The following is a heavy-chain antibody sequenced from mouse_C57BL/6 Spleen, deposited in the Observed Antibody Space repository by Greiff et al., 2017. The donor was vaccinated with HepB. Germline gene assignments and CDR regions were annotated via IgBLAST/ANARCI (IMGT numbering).Heavy chain of an antibody. CDR3: ARSGGSGYAMDY. CDR2: IYPRSGNT. D-gene: IGHD3-1*01. J-gene: IGHJ4*01. CDR1: GYTFTSYG. V-gene: IGHV1-81*01. Sequence: QVQLQQSGAELARPGASVKLSCKASGYTFTSYGISWVKQSTGQGLEWIGEIYPRSGNTYYNEKFKGKATLTADKSTSTAYMELRSLTSEDSAVYFCARSGGSGYAMDYWGQGTSVTVSS.